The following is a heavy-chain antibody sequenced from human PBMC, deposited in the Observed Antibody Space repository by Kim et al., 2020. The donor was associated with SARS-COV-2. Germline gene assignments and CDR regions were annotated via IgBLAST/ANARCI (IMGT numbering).Heavy chain of an antibody. CDR1: GFTFSRHT. CDR3: ARVREQELVRQGMDV. J-gene: IGHJ6*02. CDR2: INGNSAKI. D-gene: IGHD6-13*01. Sequence: GGSLRLSCAASGFTFSRHTINWVRQVPGKGLDWVSSINGNSAKIYYADTVRGRFTISRDNAQNSLYLQMNSLRVEDTAIYYCARVREQELVRQGMDVWGQGTTVTVSS. V-gene: IGHV3-21*01.